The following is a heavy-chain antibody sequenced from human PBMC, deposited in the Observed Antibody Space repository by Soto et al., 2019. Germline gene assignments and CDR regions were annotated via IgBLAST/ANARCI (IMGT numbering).Heavy chain of an antibody. J-gene: IGHJ6*02. CDR2: IYHSGST. V-gene: IGHV4-4*02. CDR1: GGSISSSNC. CDR3: ARVSGSYYYGMDV. Sequence: SETLSLTCAVSGGSISSSNCWSWVRQPPGKGLEWIGEIYHSGSTNFNPSLKSRVTISVDKSKNQFSLKLNSVTAADTAVYYCARVSGSYYYGMDVWGQGTTVIV.